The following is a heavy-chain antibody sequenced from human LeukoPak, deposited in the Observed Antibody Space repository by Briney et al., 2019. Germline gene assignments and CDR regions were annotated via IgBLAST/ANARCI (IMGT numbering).Heavy chain of an antibody. Sequence: SETLSLTCTVSGYSISSGYYWGWIRQPPGKGLELIGSIYHSGSTYYNPSLKSRVTISVDTSKNQFSLKLSSVTAADTAVYYCARTPHYYDSKGAFDIWGQGTMVTVSS. D-gene: IGHD3-22*01. J-gene: IGHJ3*02. V-gene: IGHV4-38-2*02. CDR2: IYHSGST. CDR1: GYSISSGYY. CDR3: ARTPHYYDSKGAFDI.